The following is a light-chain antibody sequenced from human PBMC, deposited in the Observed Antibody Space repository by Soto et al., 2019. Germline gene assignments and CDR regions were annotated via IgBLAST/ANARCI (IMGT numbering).Light chain of an antibody. V-gene: IGKV1-33*01. CDR1: QDISNY. CDR2: DAS. CDR3: QQYDDLLST. J-gene: IGKJ4*01. Sequence: DIQMTQSPSSLSASVGDRVTITCQASQDISNYLNWYQQKSGKPPKLLIYDASHLETGVPPRFSGAGSGTEFSLTISSLQPEDVATYYCQQYDDLLSTFGGGTKVEV.